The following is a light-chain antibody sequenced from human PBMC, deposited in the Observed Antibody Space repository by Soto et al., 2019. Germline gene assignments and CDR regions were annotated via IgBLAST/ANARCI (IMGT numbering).Light chain of an antibody. V-gene: IGKV1-39*01. CDR3: QQSYSTPWP. CDR1: QSISSY. J-gene: IGKJ1*01. Sequence: DIQMTQSPSSLSASVGDRVTITCRASQSISSYLNWYQQKPGKAPKLLIYAASSLQSGVPSRFSGSGSGTDFTLTISSLQPEYFATYYCQQSYSTPWPFGQGPK. CDR2: AAS.